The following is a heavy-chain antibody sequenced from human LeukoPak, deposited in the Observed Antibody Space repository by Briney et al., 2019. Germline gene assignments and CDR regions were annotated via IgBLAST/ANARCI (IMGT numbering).Heavy chain of an antibody. CDR3: ARHRGISNRYVDF. D-gene: IGHD1-14*01. V-gene: IGHV4-39*01. J-gene: IGHJ4*02. CDR1: GGSISSDSNFF. Sequence: SEPLSLTCTVSGGSISSDSNFFWGWIRQPPGKGLDWIGIIYYSGTTFYNPSLVSRVTIFVDTSKNLFSLRLTSVTAADTAVYYCARHRGISNRYVDFWGQGTL. CDR2: IYYSGTT.